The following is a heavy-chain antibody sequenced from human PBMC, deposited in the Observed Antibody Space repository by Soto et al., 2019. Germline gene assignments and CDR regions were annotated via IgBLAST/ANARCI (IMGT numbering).Heavy chain of an antibody. CDR3: AKLEYYYGSGSSRRYMDV. CDR2: ISGSGGSA. CDR1: GFTFSSYA. D-gene: IGHD3-10*01. V-gene: IGHV3-23*01. Sequence: PGRSLRLSCAASGFTFSSYAMSWVRQAPGEGLEWVSAISGSGGSAYYADSVKGRFTISRDNSKNTLYLQMNSLRAEDTAVYYWAKLEYYYGSGSSRRYMDVWGQGTTVTVSS. J-gene: IGHJ6*02.